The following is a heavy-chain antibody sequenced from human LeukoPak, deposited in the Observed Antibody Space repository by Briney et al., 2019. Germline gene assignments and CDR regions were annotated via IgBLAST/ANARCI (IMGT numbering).Heavy chain of an antibody. J-gene: IGHJ4*02. V-gene: IGHV3-23*01. D-gene: IGHD2-15*01. Sequence: GGSLRLSCTASKFTFRNYDMSWVRQAPGKGLERVSVIFASGGTTYYADSVKGRFTISRDNSKNTLSLQMNSLGAEDTAVYYCAKRQCSGFNCAFFDLWGQGTLVTVSS. CDR3: AKRQCSGFNCAFFDL. CDR1: KFTFRNYD. CDR2: IFASGGTT.